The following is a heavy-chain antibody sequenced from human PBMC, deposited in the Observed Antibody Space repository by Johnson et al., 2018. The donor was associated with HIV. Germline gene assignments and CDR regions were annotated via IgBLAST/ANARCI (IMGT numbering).Heavy chain of an antibody. D-gene: IGHD3-10*01. CDR1: GFTFSSYG. CDR3: AKGGGGPYAFDI. Sequence: QVQLVESGGGVVQPGRSLRLSCAASGFTFSSYGMHWVRQAPGKGLEWVAVISYDGSNKYYADSVKGRFTISRDNSKNTLYLQMNSRRAEDTAVYYCAKGGGGPYAFDIWGQGTMVTVSS. CDR2: ISYDGSNK. J-gene: IGHJ3*02. V-gene: IGHV3-30*19.